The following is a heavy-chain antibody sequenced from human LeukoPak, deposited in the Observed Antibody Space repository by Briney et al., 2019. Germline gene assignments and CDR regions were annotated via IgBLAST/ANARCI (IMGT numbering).Heavy chain of an antibody. Sequence: PGGSLRLSCAASGFTFSSYAMHWVRRAPGKGLEWGTVISYDGSKKYYADSVKGRFTISRDNSKNTLYLQMNSLRAEDTAVYYCARDHRVSGWYGYFEYWGQGTLVTVSS. CDR3: ARDHRVSGWYGYFEY. CDR1: GFTFSSYA. J-gene: IGHJ4*02. D-gene: IGHD6-19*01. V-gene: IGHV3-30-3*01. CDR2: ISYDGSKK.